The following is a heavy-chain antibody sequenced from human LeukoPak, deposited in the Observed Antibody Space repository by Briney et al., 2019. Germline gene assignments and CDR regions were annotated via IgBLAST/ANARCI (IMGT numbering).Heavy chain of an antibody. Sequence: GGSLRLSCAASGFTFSSYDMSWVRQAPGRGLEWVSAIGGGGTPYYADSVKGRFTISRDNSKNTLYLQMNSLRAEDTAVYYCAKDDHGGSGWRDYFDQWGQGTLVTVSS. J-gene: IGHJ4*02. CDR3: AKDDHGGSGWRDYFDQ. D-gene: IGHD6-19*01. CDR1: GFTFSSYD. V-gene: IGHV3-23*01. CDR2: IGGGGTP.